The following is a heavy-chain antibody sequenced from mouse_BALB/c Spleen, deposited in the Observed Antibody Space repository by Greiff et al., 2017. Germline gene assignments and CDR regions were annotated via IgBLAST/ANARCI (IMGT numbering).Heavy chain of an antibody. J-gene: IGHJ4*01. CDR1: GYTFTSYW. CDR3: AEGLPQGWMDY. V-gene: IGHV1-7*01. CDR2: INPSTGYT. D-gene: IGHD3-2*02. Sequence: QVQLQQSGAELAKPGASVKMSCKASGYTFTSYWMHWVKQRPGQGLEWIGYINPSTGYTEYNQKFKDKATLTADKSSSTAYMQLSSLTSEDSAVYYCAEGLPQGWMDYWGQGTSVTVSS.